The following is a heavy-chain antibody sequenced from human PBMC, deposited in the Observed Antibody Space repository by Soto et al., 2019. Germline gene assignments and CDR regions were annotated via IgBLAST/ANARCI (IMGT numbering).Heavy chain of an antibody. CDR1: GGSIISYY. J-gene: IGHJ3*02. CDR2: ISNSGNT. CDR3: AKYDFVPGTHDAFDI. V-gene: IGHV4-59*08. D-gene: IGHD3-9*01. Sequence: TSETLSLTCTVSGGSIISYYWSWILQSPGRGLEWIGYISNSGNTKYNPSLKSRVAISVDTSKDQFSLKLSSVTAADTAVYYCAKYDFVPGTHDAFDIWGQGTMVTVSS.